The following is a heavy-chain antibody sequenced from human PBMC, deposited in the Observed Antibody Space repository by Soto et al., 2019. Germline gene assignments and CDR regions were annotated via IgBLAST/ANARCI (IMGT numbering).Heavy chain of an antibody. CDR1: GGTFSSYA. CDR2: IIPLFGTA. V-gene: IGHV1-69*01. CDR3: AGDGIVLTNWFDP. D-gene: IGHD2-8*01. Sequence: QVQLVQSGAEVKKPGSSVKVSCKASGGTFSSYAISWVRQAPGQGLEWMGGIIPLFGTANYAQKFQGRVTIPADESTSTAYMELSSLRAEDTAVYYCAGDGIVLTNWFDPWGQGTLVTVSS. J-gene: IGHJ5*02.